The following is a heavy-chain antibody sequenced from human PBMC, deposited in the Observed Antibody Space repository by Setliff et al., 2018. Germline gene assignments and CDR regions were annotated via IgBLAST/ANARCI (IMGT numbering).Heavy chain of an antibody. CDR2: ISAYNDNT. CDR3: AREGRRYYDSSGYYYDPYYYYYMDV. Sequence: ASVKVSCKAAGYTFTNYGISWVRQAPGQGLEWMGWISAYNDNTNYAQKVQGRVTMTTDTSTSTAYMELRSLTSDDTAVYYCAREGRRYYDSSGYYYDPYYYYYMDVWGKGTKVTVSS. D-gene: IGHD3-22*01. CDR1: GYTFTNYG. V-gene: IGHV1-18*01. J-gene: IGHJ6*03.